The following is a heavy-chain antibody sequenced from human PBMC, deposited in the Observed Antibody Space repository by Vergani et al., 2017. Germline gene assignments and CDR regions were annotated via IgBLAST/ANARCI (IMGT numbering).Heavy chain of an antibody. J-gene: IGHJ4*02. CDR1: GFTFSTYA. D-gene: IGHD6-19*01. CDR3: AKAYSSDWYYFDY. CDR2: ITGSGGST. Sequence: EVQLLESGGGLVQPGGSLRLSCAASGFTFSTYAMTWVRQAPGKGLEWVSAITGSGGSTYYADSVKGRFTISSDNSQNTLYLQMNSLRAEDTAVYYCAKAYSSDWYYFDYWGQGTLVTVSS. V-gene: IGHV3-23*01.